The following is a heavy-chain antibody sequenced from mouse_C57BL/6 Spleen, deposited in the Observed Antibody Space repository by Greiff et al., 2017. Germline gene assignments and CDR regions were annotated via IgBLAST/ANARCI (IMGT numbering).Heavy chain of an antibody. D-gene: IGHD3-2*02. J-gene: IGHJ4*01. V-gene: IGHV1-82*01. CDR2: IYPGDGDT. CDR1: GYAFSSSW. Sequence: VQLQQSGPELVKPGASVKISCKASGYAFSSSWMNWVKQRPGKGLEWIGRIYPGDGDTNYNGKFKGKATLTADKSSSTAYMQRSSLTSEDSAVYFCARGDSSGYGAMDYWGQGTSVTVSS. CDR3: ARGDSSGYGAMDY.